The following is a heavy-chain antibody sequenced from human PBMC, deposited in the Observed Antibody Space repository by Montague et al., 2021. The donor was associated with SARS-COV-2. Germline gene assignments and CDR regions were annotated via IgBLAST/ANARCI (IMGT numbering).Heavy chain of an antibody. CDR3: ARKASRGNTIFGVVTASYGFDY. D-gene: IGHD3-3*01. Sequence: SETLSLTCTVSGGSISSSSYYWGWIRQPPGKGLEWIGCIYYSGSTYYNPSLKSRVTISVDTSKNQFSLKLSSVTAADTAVYYCARKASRGNTIFGVVTASYGFDYWGQGTLVTVSS. V-gene: IGHV4-39*01. J-gene: IGHJ4*02. CDR1: GGSISSSSYY. CDR2: IYYSGST.